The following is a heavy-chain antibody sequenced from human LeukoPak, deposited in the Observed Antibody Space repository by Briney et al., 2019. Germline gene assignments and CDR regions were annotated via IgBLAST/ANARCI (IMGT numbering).Heavy chain of an antibody. V-gene: IGHV3-23*01. CDR1: GFTFSNFA. CDR2: ISGSGGSR. CDR3: AKDHYSSTWYLDYFDY. J-gene: IGHJ4*02. D-gene: IGHD6-13*01. Sequence: PGGSLRLSCAASGFTFSNFAMTWVRQAPGKGLEWVSAISGSGGSRYYADSVEGRFTISRDNSKNTLYLQMNSLRAEDTAVYYCAKDHYSSTWYLDYFDYWGQGTLVTVSS.